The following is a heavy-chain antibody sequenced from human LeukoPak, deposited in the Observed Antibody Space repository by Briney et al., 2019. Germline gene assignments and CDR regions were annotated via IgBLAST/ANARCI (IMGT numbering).Heavy chain of an antibody. CDR3: ARVVTPYGSGTYYADY. CDR1: GYTFTGYY. Sequence: SVKVSCKASGYTFTGYYMHWVRQAPRQGLEWMGGIIPISGTVNYAQKFQGRVTITTDESTTIVYMEVSSLRSEDTAVYYCARVVTPYGSGTYYADYWGQGTLVTVSS. D-gene: IGHD3-10*01. V-gene: IGHV1-69*05. CDR2: IIPISGTV. J-gene: IGHJ4*02.